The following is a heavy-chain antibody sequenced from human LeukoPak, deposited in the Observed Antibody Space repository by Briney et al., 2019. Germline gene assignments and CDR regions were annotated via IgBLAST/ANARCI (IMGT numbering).Heavy chain of an antibody. D-gene: IGHD5-24*01. CDR1: GGSISSYY. CDR2: IYYSGST. Sequence: SETLSLTCTVSGGSISSYYWSWIRQPPGKGLEWIGYIYYSGSTNYNPSLKSRVTMSVDTSKTQFSLKLTSVTDADTAVYYCAGSRDGYSDYWGQGTLVTVSS. V-gene: IGHV4-59*01. J-gene: IGHJ4*02. CDR3: AGSRDGYSDY.